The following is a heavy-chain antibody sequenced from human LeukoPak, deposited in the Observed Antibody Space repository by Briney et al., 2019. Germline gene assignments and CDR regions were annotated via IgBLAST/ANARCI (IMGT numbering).Heavy chain of an antibody. V-gene: IGHV3-23*01. CDR3: AINPLPYYYGSGSSPGWFEGEAY. CDR1: GFTFDDYG. Sequence: GGSLRLSCAASGFTFDDYGMSWVRQVPGKGLEWVSAISGSGGSTYYADSVKGRFTISRDNSKNTLYLQMNSLRAEDTAVYYCAINPLPYYYGSGSSPGWFEGEAYWGQGTLVTVSS. J-gene: IGHJ4*02. CDR2: ISGSGGST. D-gene: IGHD3-10*01.